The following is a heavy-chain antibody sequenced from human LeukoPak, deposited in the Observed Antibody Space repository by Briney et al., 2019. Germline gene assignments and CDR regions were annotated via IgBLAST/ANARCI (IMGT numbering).Heavy chain of an antibody. J-gene: IGHJ6*03. CDR2: IWYDGGNK. V-gene: IGHV3-33*06. D-gene: IGHD4-17*01. CDR3: AKDDYGYYYYMDV. CDR1: GFTFSSYG. Sequence: PGGSLRLSCAASGFTFSSYGMHWVRQAPGKGLEWVAVIWYDGGNKYYADSVKGRFTISRDNSKNTLYLQMNSLRAEDTAVYYCAKDDYGYYYYMDVWGKGTTVTVSS.